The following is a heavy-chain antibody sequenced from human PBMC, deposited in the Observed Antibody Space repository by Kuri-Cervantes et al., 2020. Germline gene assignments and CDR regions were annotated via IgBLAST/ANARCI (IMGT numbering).Heavy chain of an antibody. CDR1: RYTFTGYY. CDR2: INPNSGGT. D-gene: IGHD2/OR15-2a*01. J-gene: IGHJ6*02. V-gene: IGHV1-2*02. CDR3: ARGESGDYYSTMGGYYYGMDV. Sequence: ASVKVSCKASRYTFTGYYMHWVRQAPGQGLEWMGWINPNSGGTNYAQKFQGRVTMTRDTSISTAYMELSRLRSDDTAVYYCARGESGDYYSTMGGYYYGMDVWGQGTTVTVSS.